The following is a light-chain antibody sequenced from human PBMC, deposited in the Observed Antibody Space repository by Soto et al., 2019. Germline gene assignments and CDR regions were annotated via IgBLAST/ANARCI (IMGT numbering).Light chain of an antibody. Sequence: EIVMTQSPATLSVSPGERATLSCRASKSVSSNLAWYQQKPGQAPRLLIYGASTRATGIPSRFSGSGSGTEFTLTISSLQSEDFAVYYCQQYNNWPPLTFGGGTKGEIK. CDR3: QQYNNWPPLT. V-gene: IGKV3-15*01. J-gene: IGKJ4*01. CDR2: GAS. CDR1: KSVSSN.